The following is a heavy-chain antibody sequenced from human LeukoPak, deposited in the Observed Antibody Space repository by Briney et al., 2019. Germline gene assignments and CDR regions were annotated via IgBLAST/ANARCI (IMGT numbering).Heavy chain of an antibody. Sequence: SETLSLTCTVSGASVSSGSYYWSWIRQPPGKGLEWVRYIYYSGSTNYNPSLKSRVTISVDTSKNQFSLKLSSVTAADTAVYYCARGSRGYSYGWGQGTLVTVSS. V-gene: IGHV4-61*01. D-gene: IGHD5-18*01. J-gene: IGHJ4*02. CDR2: IYYSGST. CDR3: ARGSRGYSYG. CDR1: GASVSSGSYY.